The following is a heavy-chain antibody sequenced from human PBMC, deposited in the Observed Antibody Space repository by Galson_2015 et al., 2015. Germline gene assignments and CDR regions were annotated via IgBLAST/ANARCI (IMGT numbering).Heavy chain of an antibody. Sequence: SVKVSCKASGYTFTSYGISWVRQAPGQGLEWMGWISVYNDNTNSAQKLQGRVTMTTDTFTSTAYMELRSLGSDDTAVYYCARLAYCSGGSCSYHGMDVWGQGTTVTVSS. CDR1: GYTFTSYG. CDR2: ISVYNDNT. V-gene: IGHV1-18*01. D-gene: IGHD2-15*01. CDR3: ARLAYCSGGSCSYHGMDV. J-gene: IGHJ6*02.